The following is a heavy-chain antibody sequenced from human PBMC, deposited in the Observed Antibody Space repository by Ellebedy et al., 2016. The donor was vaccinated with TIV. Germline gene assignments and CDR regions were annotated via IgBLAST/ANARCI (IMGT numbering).Heavy chain of an antibody. CDR2: INHSGST. Sequence: SETLSLTXAVYGGSFSGYYWSWIRQPPGKGLEWIGEINHSGSTNYNPSLKSRVTISVDTSKNQFSLKLSSVTAADTAVYYCASPIVVVPRDYYYMDVWGKGTTVTVSS. D-gene: IGHD2-2*01. V-gene: IGHV4-34*01. J-gene: IGHJ6*03. CDR1: GGSFSGYY. CDR3: ASPIVVVPRDYYYMDV.